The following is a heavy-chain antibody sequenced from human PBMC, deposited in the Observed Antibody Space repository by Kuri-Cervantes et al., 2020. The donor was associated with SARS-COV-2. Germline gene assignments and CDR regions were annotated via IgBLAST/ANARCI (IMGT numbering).Heavy chain of an antibody. J-gene: IGHJ6*02. CDR1: GFTFSSYA. Sequence: LSLTCAASGFTFSSYAMHWVRQAPGKGLEWVAVISYDGSNKYYADSVKGRFTISRDNSKNTLYLQMNSLRAEDTAVYYCARDRGARGWSSWAYGMDVWGQGTTVTVSS. D-gene: IGHD5-12*01. V-gene: IGHV3-30-3*01. CDR3: ARDRGARGWSSWAYGMDV. CDR2: ISYDGSNK.